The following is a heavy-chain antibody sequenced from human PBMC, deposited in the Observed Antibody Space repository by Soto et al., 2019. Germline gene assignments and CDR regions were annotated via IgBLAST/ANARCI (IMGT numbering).Heavy chain of an antibody. D-gene: IGHD2-2*01. CDR2: IIPIFGTA. J-gene: IGHJ5*02. CDR3: ARVSREGLFEP. CDR1: GCTFSSYA. Sequence: GASVKVSCKASGCTFSSYAISWVRQAPGQGLEWMGGIIPIFGTANYAQKFQGRVTITADESTSTAYMELSSLRSEDTAVYYCARVSREGLFEPWGQGTLVSVSS. V-gene: IGHV1-69*13.